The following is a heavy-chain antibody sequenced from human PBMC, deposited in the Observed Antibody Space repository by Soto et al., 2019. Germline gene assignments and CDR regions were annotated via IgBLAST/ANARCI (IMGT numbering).Heavy chain of an antibody. D-gene: IGHD3-10*01. Sequence: QVQLVESGGGVVQPGRSLRLSCAASGFTFSSYGMHWVRQAPGKGLEWVAVIWYDGSNKYYADSVKGRFTISRDNSKNTLYLQKNSLRAEDTAVYYCARDYGSGSYYPLGYFDYWGQGTLVTVSS. CDR2: IWYDGSNK. CDR1: GFTFSSYG. V-gene: IGHV3-33*01. CDR3: ARDYGSGSYYPLGYFDY. J-gene: IGHJ4*02.